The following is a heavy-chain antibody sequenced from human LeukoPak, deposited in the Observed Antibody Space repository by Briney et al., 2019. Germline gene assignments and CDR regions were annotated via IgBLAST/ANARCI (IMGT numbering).Heavy chain of an antibody. CDR3: ARHLIVVVPAATGRFDP. D-gene: IGHD2-2*01. CDR2: INHSGST. Sequence: SETLSLTCAVYGGSFSGYYWSWIRQPPGKGLEWIGEINHSGSTNYNPSLKSRVTISVDTSKNQFSLKLSSVTAADTAVYYCARHLIVVVPAATGRFDPWGQGTLVTVSS. CDR1: GGSFSGYY. J-gene: IGHJ5*02. V-gene: IGHV4-34*01.